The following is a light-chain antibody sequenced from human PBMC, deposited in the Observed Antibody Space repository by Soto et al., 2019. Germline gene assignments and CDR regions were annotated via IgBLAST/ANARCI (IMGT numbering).Light chain of an antibody. V-gene: IGKV1-5*03. CDR3: QQYNSYSWT. J-gene: IGKJ1*01. CDR1: QSISTW. Sequence: DIQMTQSPSTLSASVGDRVTITCRASQSISTWLAWYQQKPGKAPKLLIYKASSLQIGVPSRFSGRGSGTEFTLTISSLHPDYFATYYCQQYNSYSWTFGQGTKVEIK. CDR2: KAS.